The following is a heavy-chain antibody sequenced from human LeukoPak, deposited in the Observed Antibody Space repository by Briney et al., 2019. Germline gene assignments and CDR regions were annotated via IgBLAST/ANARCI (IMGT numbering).Heavy chain of an antibody. V-gene: IGHV1-18*01. CDR3: ARSDIVVVPAAMRKDAFDI. CDR1: GYTFTSYG. CDR2: ISAYNGNT. D-gene: IGHD2-2*01. Sequence: ASVKVSCKASGYTFTSYGISWVRQAPGQGLEWMGWISAYNGNTNYAQKLQGRVTMTTDTSTSTAYMELRSLRSDDTAVYYCARSDIVVVPAAMRKDAFDIWGQGTMVTVSS. J-gene: IGHJ3*02.